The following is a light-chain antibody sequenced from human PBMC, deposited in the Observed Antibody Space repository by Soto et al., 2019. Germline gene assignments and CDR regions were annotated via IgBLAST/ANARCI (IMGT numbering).Light chain of an antibody. Sequence: IVMTQSPDSLAVSLGETTTITCKSSQSVLSSSNNWNYLAWFQQKPGQPPKALIYWASTRESGIPDRISGSGSGTDFTLTISSLQAEDVDVYYCQQSYNSPSPCGQGTRLEIK. CDR3: QQSYNSPSP. CDR2: WAS. V-gene: IGKV4-1*01. J-gene: IGKJ5*01. CDR1: QSVLSSSNNWNY.